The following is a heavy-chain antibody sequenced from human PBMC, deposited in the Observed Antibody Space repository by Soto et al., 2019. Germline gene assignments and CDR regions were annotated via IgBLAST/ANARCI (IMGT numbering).Heavy chain of an antibody. CDR1: GYTFTSYG. J-gene: IGHJ6*02. Sequence: GASVKVSCKASGYTFTSYGISWVRQAPGQGLEWMGWISAYNGNTNYAQKFQGRVTMTRDTSTSTVYMELSSLRSEDTAVYYCAREIGSGWYRAYYYGMDVWGQGTTVTVS. CDR3: AREIGSGWYRAYYYGMDV. D-gene: IGHD6-19*01. CDR2: ISAYNGNT. V-gene: IGHV1-18*01.